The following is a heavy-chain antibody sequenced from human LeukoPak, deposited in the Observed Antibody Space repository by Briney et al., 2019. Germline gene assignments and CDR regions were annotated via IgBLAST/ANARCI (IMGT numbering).Heavy chain of an antibody. J-gene: IGHJ5*02. Sequence: SETLSLTCAVYGVSFSGYYWSWIRQPPGKGLEWIGEINHSGSTNYSPSLKSRVTISVDTSKNQFSLKLSSVTAADTAVYYCARGREYCSSTSCYGLLWFDPWGQGTLVTVSS. V-gene: IGHV4-34*01. CDR3: ARGREYCSSTSCYGLLWFDP. CDR2: INHSGST. D-gene: IGHD2-2*01. CDR1: GVSFSGYY.